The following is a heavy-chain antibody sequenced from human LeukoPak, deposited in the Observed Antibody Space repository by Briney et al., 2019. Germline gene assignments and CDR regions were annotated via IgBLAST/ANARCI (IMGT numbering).Heavy chain of an antibody. J-gene: IGHJ4*02. V-gene: IGHV1-18*01. Sequence: ASVKVSCKASGYTFTSYGISWVRQAPGQGLEWMGWISAYNGNTNYAQKLQGRVIMTTDTSTSTAYMELRSLRSDDTAVYYCARWEVPYYDILTGYGAWDYWGQGTLVTVSS. CDR1: GYTFTSYG. CDR2: ISAYNGNT. CDR3: ARWEVPYYDILTGYGAWDY. D-gene: IGHD3-9*01.